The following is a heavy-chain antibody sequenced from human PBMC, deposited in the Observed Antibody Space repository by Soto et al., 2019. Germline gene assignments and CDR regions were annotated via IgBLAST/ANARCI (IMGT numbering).Heavy chain of an antibody. J-gene: IGHJ4*02. CDR3: ASSVVVPHALDY. D-gene: IGHD2-2*01. CDR2: IWYDGSKK. Sequence: GGSLRLSCEASGFTFSSYGMHWVRQAPAKGLEWVAVIWYDGSKKYHGDSVMGRFTISRDNSKNTLYLQMNSLRADDTAAYYSASSVVVPHALDYWGKESMVRVCS. CDR1: GFTFSSYG. V-gene: IGHV3-33*01.